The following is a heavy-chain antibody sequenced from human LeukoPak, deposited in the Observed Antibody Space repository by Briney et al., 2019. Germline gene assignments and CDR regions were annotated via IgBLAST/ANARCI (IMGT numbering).Heavy chain of an antibody. J-gene: IGHJ4*02. CDR1: GGSISSYY. V-gene: IGHV4-59*08. CDR2: IYYSGST. D-gene: IGHD6-13*01. CDR3: ARRIAAALDY. Sequence: SEILSLTFTVSGGSISSYYWSWIRKPPGKGLDWIGYIYYSGSTNYNPSLKSRGTISVDTSKNQFSLKLSSVTAADTAVYYCARRIAAALDYWGQGTLVTVSS.